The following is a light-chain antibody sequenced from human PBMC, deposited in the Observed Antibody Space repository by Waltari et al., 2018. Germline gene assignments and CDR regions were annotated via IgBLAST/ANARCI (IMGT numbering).Light chain of an antibody. CDR1: QGVLYSSNNKNY. CDR2: WSS. J-gene: IGKJ2*01. CDR3: QQYYTTPYT. Sequence: DIVMTQSPDSLAVSLGERATINCKSSQGVLYSSNNKNYFAWYQQKPGQPPKLLIDWSSTRESGVPDRFSGRGSGTDFTLTISSLQAEDVAVYYCQQYYTTPYTFGQGTKLEIK. V-gene: IGKV4-1*01.